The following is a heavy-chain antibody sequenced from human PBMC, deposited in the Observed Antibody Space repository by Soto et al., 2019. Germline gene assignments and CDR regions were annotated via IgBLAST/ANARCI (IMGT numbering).Heavy chain of an antibody. D-gene: IGHD5-18*01. Sequence: QVQLVQSGAEVKKPGASVKVSCKASGYTFTSSGISWVRQAPGQGLDWMGWINAYNGNTKSAQKLQGRVTMTTDTSTSTAYMELRSLRSDDTAVYYCARDQAMAQFDYWGQGTLVTVSS. CDR1: GYTFTSSG. J-gene: IGHJ4*02. CDR3: ARDQAMAQFDY. V-gene: IGHV1-18*01. CDR2: INAYNGNT.